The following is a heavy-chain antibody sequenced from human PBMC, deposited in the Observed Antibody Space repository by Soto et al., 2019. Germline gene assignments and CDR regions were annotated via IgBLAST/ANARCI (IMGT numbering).Heavy chain of an antibody. CDR2: ISAYNGNT. J-gene: IGHJ3*02. CDR1: GYTFTSYG. V-gene: IGHV1-18*01. CDR3: ARVYYDSSGYRPFDI. Sequence: ASVKVSCKASGYTFTSYGISWVRQAPGQGIEWMGWISAYNGNTNYAQKLQGRVTMTTDTSTSTAYMELSSLRSEDTAVYYCARVYYDSSGYRPFDIWGQGTIVTVSS. D-gene: IGHD3-22*01.